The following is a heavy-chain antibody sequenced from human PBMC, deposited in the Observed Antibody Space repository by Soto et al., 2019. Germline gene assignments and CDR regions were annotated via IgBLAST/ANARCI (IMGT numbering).Heavy chain of an antibody. CDR3: ARDPGVGATSVGLFDP. D-gene: IGHD1-26*01. CDR2: ISAYNGNT. CDR1: GYTFTSYG. J-gene: IGHJ5*02. V-gene: IGHV1-18*01. Sequence: QVQLVQSGAEVKKPGASVKVSCKASGYTFTSYGISWVRQAPGQGLEGMGWISAYNGNTNYAQKLQDRVTMTTDTSTSTAYMELRSLRSDETAVYYCARDPGVGATSVGLFDPWGQGTLVTVSS.